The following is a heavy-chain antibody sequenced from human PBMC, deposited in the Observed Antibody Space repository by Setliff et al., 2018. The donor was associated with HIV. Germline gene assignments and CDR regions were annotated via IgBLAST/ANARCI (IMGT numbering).Heavy chain of an antibody. CDR1: RRTFSEDA. J-gene: IGHJ6*03. CDR3: AKAVRGYGSTYYNYYYMDV. CDR2: IIHILGTA. Sequence: SVKVSCKTSRRTFSEDAINWVRQAPGEGLEWVGGIIHILGTADYAEKFQGRVTITADEPRSTVYLEVSNLRSEDTSVYYCAKAVRGYGSTYYNYYYMDVWGKGTTVTVSS. D-gene: IGHD3-10*01. V-gene: IGHV1-69*13.